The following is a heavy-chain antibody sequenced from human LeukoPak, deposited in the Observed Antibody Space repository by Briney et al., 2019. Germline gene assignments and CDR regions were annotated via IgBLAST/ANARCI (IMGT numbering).Heavy chain of an antibody. J-gene: IGHJ2*01. CDR1: GFTFSNYW. D-gene: IGHD1-1*01. CDR2: INSDGSST. V-gene: IGHV3-74*01. CDR3: TRTTTTADWYFDL. Sequence: PGGSLRLSCAVSGFTFSNYWMYWVRQAPGKRLVWVARINSDGSSTTYADSVEGRFTISRDNTKSMLHLQMHSLRVHDSAVYFCTRTTTTADWYFDLWGRGTLVTVSS.